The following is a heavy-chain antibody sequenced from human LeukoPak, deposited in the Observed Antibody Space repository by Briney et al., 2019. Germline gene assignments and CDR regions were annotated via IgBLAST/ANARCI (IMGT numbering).Heavy chain of an antibody. CDR1: QFTFSHYG. Sequence: PGKSLTLSCVTSQFTFSHYGMHWVRQAPGKGLEWVAVIWSDATNQYYADSVKGRFTISRDNSQNTVFLHMNSLTAEDTAVYYCAKDAQRGFDYSNSLENWGQRALVTVSS. D-gene: IGHD4-11*01. CDR2: IWSDATNQ. J-gene: IGHJ4*02. CDR3: AKDAQRGFDYSNSLEN. V-gene: IGHV3-33*06.